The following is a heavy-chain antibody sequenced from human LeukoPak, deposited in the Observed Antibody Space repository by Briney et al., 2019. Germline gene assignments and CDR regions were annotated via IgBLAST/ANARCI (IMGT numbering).Heavy chain of an antibody. J-gene: IGHJ4*02. CDR2: ISYDGSNK. V-gene: IGHV3-30-3*01. D-gene: IGHD3-22*01. Sequence: PGGSLRLSCAASGFFVSNNYMSWVRQAPGKGLEWVAVISYDGSNKYYADSVKGRFTISRDNSKNTLYLQMNSLRAEDTAVYYCARGSNYYDSSGYNFDYWGQGTLVTVSS. CDR3: ARGSNYYDSSGYNFDY. CDR1: GFFVSNNY.